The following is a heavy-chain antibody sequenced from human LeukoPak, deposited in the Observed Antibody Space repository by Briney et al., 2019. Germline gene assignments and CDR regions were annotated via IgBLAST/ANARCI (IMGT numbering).Heavy chain of an antibody. Sequence: SETLSLTCTVSGGSITNYYWSWIRQPPGKQLEWIGYIFYSGSTNYNPSLKSRVTTSVDTSKNQFSLKLSSVTAADTAVYYCARERFLEWFDYWGQGTLVTVSS. D-gene: IGHD3-3*01. CDR3: ARERFLEWFDY. CDR2: IFYSGST. V-gene: IGHV4-59*12. CDR1: GGSITNYY. J-gene: IGHJ4*02.